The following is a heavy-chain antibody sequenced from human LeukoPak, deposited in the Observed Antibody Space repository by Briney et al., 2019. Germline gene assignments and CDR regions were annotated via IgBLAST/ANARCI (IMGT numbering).Heavy chain of an antibody. V-gene: IGHV3-74*01. CDR3: ARDGSLPDY. Sequence: GGSLRLSCAASGFTFDDYATHWVRQAPGKGLVWVSRIISDGSSTSYADSVKGRFTISRDNAKNTLYLQRNSLRAEDTAVYYCARDGSLPDYWGQGTLVTVSS. CDR2: IISDGSST. CDR1: GFTFDDYA. J-gene: IGHJ4*02.